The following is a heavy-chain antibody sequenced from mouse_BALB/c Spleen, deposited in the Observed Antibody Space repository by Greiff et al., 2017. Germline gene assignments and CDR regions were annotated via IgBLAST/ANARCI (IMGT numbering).Heavy chain of an antibody. CDR2: ILPGSGST. CDR3: VPMTGFAY. J-gene: IGHJ3*01. Sequence: QVQLQQSGAELMKPGASVKISCKATGYTFSSYWIEWVKQRPGHGLEWIGEILPGSGSTNYNEKFKGKATFTADTSSNTAYMQLSSLTSEDSAVYYCVPMTGFAYWGQGTLVTVSA. CDR1: GYTFSSYW. D-gene: IGHD2-3*01. V-gene: IGHV1-9*01.